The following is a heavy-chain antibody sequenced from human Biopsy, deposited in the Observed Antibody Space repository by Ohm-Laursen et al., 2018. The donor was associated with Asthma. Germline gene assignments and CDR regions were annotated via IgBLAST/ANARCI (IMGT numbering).Heavy chain of an antibody. CDR1: GFTFSSYS. V-gene: IGHV3-48*02. CDR2: ISSSSSTI. D-gene: IGHD3-9*01. Sequence: GSLRLSCAASGFTFSSYSMNWVRQAPGKGLEWVSYISSSSSTIYYADSVKGRFTISRDNAKNSLYLRMNSLRDEDTAVYYCAKAERYFDWYWFDPWGQGTLVTVSS. J-gene: IGHJ5*02. CDR3: AKAERYFDWYWFDP.